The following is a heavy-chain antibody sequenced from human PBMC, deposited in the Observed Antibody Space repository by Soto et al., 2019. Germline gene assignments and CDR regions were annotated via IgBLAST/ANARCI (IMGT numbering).Heavy chain of an antibody. V-gene: IGHV1-2*04. CDR2: INPNSGGT. CDR3: ARGRYCSSNSCSTTPNYGMDV. CDR1: GCTFTGYY. Sequence: GXSGKVTCTASGCTFTGYYMHWVRQAAGQGLEWMGWINPNSGGTNYAQKFQGWVTMTRDTSISTAYMELSRLRSDDTAVYYCARGRYCSSNSCSTTPNYGMDVWGQGTTVTVSS. J-gene: IGHJ6*02. D-gene: IGHD2-2*02.